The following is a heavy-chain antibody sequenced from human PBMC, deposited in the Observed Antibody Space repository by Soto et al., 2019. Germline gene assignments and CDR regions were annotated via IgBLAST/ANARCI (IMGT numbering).Heavy chain of an antibody. Sequence: EVQLVGSGGGLVKPGGSLRLSCAASGFTFSTYSVSWVRQAPGKGLEWVSSISSTSTFIYYSDSLKGRFTISRDNAKNSLYLQMNSLRAEDTAVYDCVRDLMGGAFDIWGQGTMVTVSS. J-gene: IGHJ3*02. V-gene: IGHV3-21*01. CDR3: VRDLMGGAFDI. CDR2: ISSTSTFI. D-gene: IGHD2-15*01. CDR1: GFTFSTYS.